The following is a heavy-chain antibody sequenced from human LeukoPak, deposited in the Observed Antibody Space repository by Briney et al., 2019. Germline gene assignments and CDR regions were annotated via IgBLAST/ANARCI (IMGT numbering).Heavy chain of an antibody. J-gene: IGHJ5*02. CDR2: IGTAGDT. CDR1: GFTFGSHD. CDR3: ARTGGGLQWFGEFDA. D-gene: IGHD3-10*01. V-gene: IGHV3-13*01. Sequence: PGGSLRLSCAAYGFTFGSHDMHWVRQTTGRRLEWVSSIGTAGDTYYPASVKGRFTISRENAKNSLYLQMNSLTAGDTAVYYCARTGGGLQWFGEFDAWGQGILVAVSS.